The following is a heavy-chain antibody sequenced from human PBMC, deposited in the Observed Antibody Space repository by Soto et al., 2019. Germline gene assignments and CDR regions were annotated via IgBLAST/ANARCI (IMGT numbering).Heavy chain of an antibody. CDR1: GLPFSSYS. D-gene: IGHD3-3*01. J-gene: IGHJ6*02. CDR2: ISSSSNYI. Sequence: GGSLRLSCAASGLPFSSYSMNWVRQAPGKGLEWVSSISSSSNYIYYADSVKGRFTISRENAKKSLYLQMNSLRAEDTAVYHCARGGDLDFWSGYNQNYYYGMDVWGQGTTVTVSS. CDR3: ARGGDLDFWSGYNQNYYYGMDV. V-gene: IGHV3-21*01.